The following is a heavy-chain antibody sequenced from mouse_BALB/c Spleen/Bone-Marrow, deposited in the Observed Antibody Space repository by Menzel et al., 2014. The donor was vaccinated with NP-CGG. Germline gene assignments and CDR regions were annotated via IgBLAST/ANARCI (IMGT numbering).Heavy chain of an antibody. V-gene: IGHV2-9-2*01. Sequence: VHLVESGPGLVAPSQSLSITCTASGFSLTTYDISWIRQPPGKGLEWLGVIWPSGGRNYNSDFLSRLSISKDNSKSQVFLKKSSLQTDDTAIYYCIRDWREKDWSAYWGQGTLVTVSA. CDR3: IRDWREKDWSAY. J-gene: IGHJ3*01. CDR2: IWPSGGR. CDR1: GFSLTTYD.